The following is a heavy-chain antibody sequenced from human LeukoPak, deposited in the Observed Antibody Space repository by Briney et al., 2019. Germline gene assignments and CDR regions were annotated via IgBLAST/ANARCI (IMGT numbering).Heavy chain of an antibody. D-gene: IGHD5-18*01. CDR2: ISPSSGGT. V-gene: IGHV1-2*02. CDR3: ARGFLAGYSQGAFDY. Sequence: ASVKVSCKASGYTFTGYNIHWVRQAPGQGLEWMGWISPSSGGTDSAQKFQGRVTMTRDTSITTAYMELTGLTSDDTAVYYCARGFLAGYSQGAFDYWGQGTLVTVSS. J-gene: IGHJ4*02. CDR1: GYTFTGYN.